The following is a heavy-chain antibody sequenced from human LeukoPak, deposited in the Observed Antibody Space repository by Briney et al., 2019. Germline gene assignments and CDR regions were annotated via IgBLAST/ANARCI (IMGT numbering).Heavy chain of an antibody. D-gene: IGHD2-2*01. V-gene: IGHV3-53*01. CDR2: TYAGGAS. CDR3: ARADSTKWWGLDP. CDR1: GFNISKTY. Sequence: GGSLRLSCAASGFNISKTYLMWARQAPGKRLEWVSVTYAGGASWYGDFVEGRFTISRDNSKNTVYLQMNGLRGDDTAIYYCARADSTKWWGLDPWGQGTLVTVAS. J-gene: IGHJ5*02.